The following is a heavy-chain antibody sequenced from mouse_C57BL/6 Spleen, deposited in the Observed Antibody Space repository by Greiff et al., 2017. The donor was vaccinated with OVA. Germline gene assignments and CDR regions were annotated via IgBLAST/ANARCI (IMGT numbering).Heavy chain of an antibody. Sequence: EVKLMESGGGLVQPGGSLKLSCAASGFTFSDYGMAWVRQAPRKGPEWVAFISNLAYSIYYADTVTGRFTIARENAKNTLYLEMSSLRSEDTAMYYCARRLITTVVDYYAMDYWGQGTSVTVSS. CDR3: ARRLITTVVDYYAMDY. V-gene: IGHV5-15*01. D-gene: IGHD1-1*01. CDR2: ISNLAYSI. CDR1: GFTFSDYG. J-gene: IGHJ4*01.